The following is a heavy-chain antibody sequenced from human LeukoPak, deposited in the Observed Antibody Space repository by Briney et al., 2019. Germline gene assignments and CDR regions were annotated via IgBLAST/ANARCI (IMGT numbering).Heavy chain of an antibody. Sequence: ASVKVSCKASGYTFTNFYIHWMRQAPGQGLEWMGWIDPDNGVTDYAQKFQGRVTMTRDTSISAVYVELSRLRSDDTAVYYCARSDSYTWFDPWGQGTLVTVSS. D-gene: IGHD2-21*01. CDR3: ARSDSYTWFDP. CDR2: IDPDNGVT. V-gene: IGHV1-2*02. J-gene: IGHJ5*02. CDR1: GYTFTNFY.